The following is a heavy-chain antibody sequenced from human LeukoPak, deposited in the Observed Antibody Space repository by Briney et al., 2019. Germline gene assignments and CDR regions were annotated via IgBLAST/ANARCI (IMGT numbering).Heavy chain of an antibody. Sequence: PAESLRLSCAAYGFTVSSNYMNWVRLAPGKGLERVSVIYSGGTTYYADSVKGRFTISRYNSKNTLYLQMNSLRDEDTAVYYCTRDGLFRFEDYGVRSGAFDIWGQGTMVTVSS. CDR1: GFTVSSNY. J-gene: IGHJ3*02. D-gene: IGHD4-17*01. CDR2: IYSGGTT. CDR3: TRDGLFRFEDYGVRSGAFDI. V-gene: IGHV3-66*01.